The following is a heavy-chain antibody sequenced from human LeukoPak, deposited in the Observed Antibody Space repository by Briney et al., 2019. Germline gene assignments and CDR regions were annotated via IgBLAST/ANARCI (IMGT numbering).Heavy chain of an antibody. Sequence: GGSLRLSCAASGFSFSRSWMTWVRQAPGKGLEWVATIKQDGSLKYYVDSVKGRFTISRDNTKTSLYLQMDSLRAEDTAVYYCARDYSGYDYPPDYWGQGTLVTVSS. CDR3: ARDYSGYDYPPDY. D-gene: IGHD5-12*01. CDR2: IKQDGSLK. CDR1: GFSFSRSW. J-gene: IGHJ4*02. V-gene: IGHV3-7*05.